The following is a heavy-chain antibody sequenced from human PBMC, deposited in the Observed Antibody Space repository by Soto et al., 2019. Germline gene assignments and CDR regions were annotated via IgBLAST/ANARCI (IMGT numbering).Heavy chain of an antibody. Sequence: QVQLQESGPGVVKPSDTLSVTCTVSGGSVSSRSHFWNWIRQPPGGGLQWIGYIYYTGNTNYSPSLKSRATLSVDTSRNQFSLRLTSVTAADTAIYYCARYDAESGSNKLDPWGQGTLVTVSS. D-gene: IGHD5-12*01. J-gene: IGHJ5*02. CDR1: GGSVSSRSHF. CDR3: ARYDAESGSNKLDP. CDR2: IYYTGNT. V-gene: IGHV4-61*01.